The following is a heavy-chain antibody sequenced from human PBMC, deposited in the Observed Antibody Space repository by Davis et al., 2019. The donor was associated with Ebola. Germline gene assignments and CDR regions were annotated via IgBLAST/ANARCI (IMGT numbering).Heavy chain of an antibody. CDR3: AREFLVTGYKCADL. V-gene: IGHV1-2*02. CDR2: INSNNGET. D-gene: IGHD3-9*01. J-gene: IGHJ5*02. CDR1: GGTFNTYA. Sequence: ASVKVSCKASGGTFNTYAINWVRQAPGQGLEWMGRINSNNGETNYAQKFQGRVTMTRDTSITTTYMELSSLRTDDTAIYYCAREFLVTGYKCADLWGQGTLVTVSS.